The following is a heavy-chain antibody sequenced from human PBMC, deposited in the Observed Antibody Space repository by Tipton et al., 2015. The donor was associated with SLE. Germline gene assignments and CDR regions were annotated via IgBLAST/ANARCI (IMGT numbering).Heavy chain of an antibody. CDR1: GGSISSGGYS. D-gene: IGHD3-3*01. Sequence: TLSLTCTVSGGSISSGGYSWSWIRQPPGKGLEWIGYIYHSGSTYYNPSLKSRVTISVDRSKNQFSLKLSSVTAADTAVYYCARVWLSIFGVADAGGWFDPWGQGTLVTVSS. CDR3: ARVWLSIFGVADAGGWFDP. V-gene: IGHV4-30-2*01. CDR2: IYHSGST. J-gene: IGHJ5*02.